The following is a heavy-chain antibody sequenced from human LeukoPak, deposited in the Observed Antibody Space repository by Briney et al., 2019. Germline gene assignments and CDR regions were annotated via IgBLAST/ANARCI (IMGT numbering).Heavy chain of an antibody. J-gene: IGHJ6*02. CDR1: GFTFSNFD. CDR3: SRGLEGLDV. Sequence: GGSLRLSCAASGFTFSNFDMYWVRHRTGEGLEWVSGIGIGGDTYYSGSVMGRFTISRENAKSSLYLQMDSLRAGDTAVYYCSRGLEGLDVWGQGTAVTVSS. D-gene: IGHD3-3*01. V-gene: IGHV3-13*01. CDR2: IGIGGDT.